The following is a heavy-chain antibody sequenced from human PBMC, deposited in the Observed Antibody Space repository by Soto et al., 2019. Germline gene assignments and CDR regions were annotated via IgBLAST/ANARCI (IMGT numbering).Heavy chain of an antibody. CDR2: ISGSGGST. CDR3: AKDRGSYLVIFGY. V-gene: IGHV3-23*01. J-gene: IGHJ4*02. CDR1: GFTFSSYA. Sequence: EVQLLESGGGLVQPGGSLRLSCAASGFTFSSYAMSWVRQAPGKGLEWVSGISGSGGSTYYEDSVKGRFTISRDNSKNPLYLQMNSLRAEDTAVYYCAKDRGSYLVIFGYWGQGTLVTISS. D-gene: IGHD1-26*01.